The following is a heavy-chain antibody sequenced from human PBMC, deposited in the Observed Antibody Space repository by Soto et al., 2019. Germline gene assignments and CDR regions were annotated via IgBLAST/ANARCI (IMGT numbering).Heavy chain of an antibody. V-gene: IGHV1-69*06. J-gene: IGHJ6*02. Sequence: QVQLVQYGAEVKKPGSSVKVSCKASGGTFSNYAISWVRQAPGQGLEWMGGIIPIFNTANYAQKFQGRVTITADKSTSTAYMELSSLRSEDTAVYYCARWLLVPAVISYYYYGMDVWAQETTVTLS. CDR2: IIPIFNTA. CDR1: GGTFSNYA. D-gene: IGHD2-2*01. CDR3: ARWLLVPAVISYYYYGMDV.